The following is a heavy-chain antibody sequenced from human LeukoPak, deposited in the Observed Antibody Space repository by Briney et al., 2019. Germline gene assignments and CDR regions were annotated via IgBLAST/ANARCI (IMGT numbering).Heavy chain of an antibody. J-gene: IGHJ3*02. V-gene: IGHV4-59*01. Sequence: SEALSLTCTVSGGSLSSYYWSWIRQPPGRGLEWIGYIYYSGSTNCNPSLKGRVTISIDTSKTQFSLKLSSVTAADTAVYYCAREGIAAAGMNAFDIWGQGTMVTVSS. CDR1: GGSLSSYY. CDR3: AREGIAAAGMNAFDI. D-gene: IGHD6-13*01. CDR2: IYYSGST.